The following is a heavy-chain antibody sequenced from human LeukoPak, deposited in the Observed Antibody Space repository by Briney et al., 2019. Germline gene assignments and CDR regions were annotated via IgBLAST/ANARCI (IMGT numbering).Heavy chain of an antibody. D-gene: IGHD5-12*01. CDR3: AKVNSGYDSSYFDY. V-gene: IGHV3-23*01. CDR2: ISGSGGST. J-gene: IGHJ4*02. Sequence: GGSLRLSCAASGFTFSSYAMSWVRQAPWKGLEWVSAISGSGGSTYYADSVKGRFTISRDNSKNTLYLQMNSLRAEDTAVYYCAKVNSGYDSSYFDYWGQGTLVTVSS. CDR1: GFTFSSYA.